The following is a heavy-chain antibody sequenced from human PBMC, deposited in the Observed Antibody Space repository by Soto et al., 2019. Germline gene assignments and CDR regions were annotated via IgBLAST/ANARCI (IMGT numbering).Heavy chain of an antibody. D-gene: IGHD4-17*01. Sequence: QVQLVESGGGVVQPGRSLRLSCAASGFTFSRSGMHWVRQAPGKGPEWVAVISKDGTNQYYADSAKGRFTITRDNSKNTLHLQMNSLKAEDTAVYYCAKAHFAYGDYYDYWGQGTLVTVSS. CDR1: GFTFSRSG. CDR3: AKAHFAYGDYYDY. V-gene: IGHV3-30*18. CDR2: ISKDGTNQ. J-gene: IGHJ4*02.